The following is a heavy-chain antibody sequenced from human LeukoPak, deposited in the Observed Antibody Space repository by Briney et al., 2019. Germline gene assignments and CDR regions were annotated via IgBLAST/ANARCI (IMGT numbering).Heavy chain of an antibody. Sequence: SETLSLTCAVYGGSFSGYYWSWIRQPPGKGLEWIGEINHSGSTNYNPSLKSRVTISVDTSKNQFSLKLSSVTAADTAVYYCARHGAIEDAFDIWGQGTMVTVSS. CDR2: INHSGST. J-gene: IGHJ3*02. V-gene: IGHV4-34*01. D-gene: IGHD2-21*01. CDR3: ARHGAIEDAFDI. CDR1: GGSFSGYY.